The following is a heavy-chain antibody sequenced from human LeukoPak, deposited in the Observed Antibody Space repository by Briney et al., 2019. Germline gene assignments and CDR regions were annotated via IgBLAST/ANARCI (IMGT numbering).Heavy chain of an antibody. Sequence: GGSLRLSCAASGFTFRNAWMSWVRQAPGKGLEWVGRIKSKTDGGTTDYAAPVKGRFTISRDDSKNTLYLQMNSLKTEDTAVYYCTTDAGGYCGGDCYWVDYWGQGTLVTVSS. CDR2: IKSKTDGGTT. CDR3: TTDAGGYCGGDCYWVDY. V-gene: IGHV3-15*01. J-gene: IGHJ4*02. CDR1: GFTFRNAW. D-gene: IGHD2-21*01.